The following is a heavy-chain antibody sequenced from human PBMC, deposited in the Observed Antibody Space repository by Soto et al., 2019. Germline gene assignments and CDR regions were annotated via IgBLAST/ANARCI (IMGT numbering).Heavy chain of an antibody. J-gene: IGHJ6*02. D-gene: IGHD6-19*01. V-gene: IGHV3-48*02. Sequence: GGSLRLSCAASGFTFSSYSMNWVRQAPGKGLEWVSYISSSSSTIYYADSVKGRFTISRDNAKNPLYLQMNSLRDEDTAVYYCARPFREGVIEVAVDYYGMDVWGQGTTVTVSS. CDR2: ISSSSSTI. CDR1: GFTFSSYS. CDR3: ARPFREGVIEVAVDYYGMDV.